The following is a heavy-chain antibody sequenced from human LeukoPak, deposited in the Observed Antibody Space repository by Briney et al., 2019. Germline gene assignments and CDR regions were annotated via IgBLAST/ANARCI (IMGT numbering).Heavy chain of an antibody. Sequence: GGSLRLSCAASGFTVSSNYMSWVRQAPGKGLEWVSAISGSGGSTYYADSVKGRFTISRDNSKNTLYLQMNSLRAEDTAVYYCAKDQRDFWSGYYFDYWGQGTLVTVSS. CDR3: AKDQRDFWSGYYFDY. CDR2: ISGSGGST. D-gene: IGHD3-3*01. J-gene: IGHJ4*02. V-gene: IGHV3-23*01. CDR1: GFTVSSNY.